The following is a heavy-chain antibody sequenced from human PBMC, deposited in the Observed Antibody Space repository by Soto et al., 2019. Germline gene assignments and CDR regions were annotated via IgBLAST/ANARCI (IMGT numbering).Heavy chain of an antibody. CDR3: ATRLSMATGEYFQH. J-gene: IGHJ1*01. CDR2: IIPIFGTA. Sequence: SVKVSFKASGGTFSSYAISWVRQAPGQGLEWMGGIIPIFGTANYAQKFQGRVTITADESTSTAYMELSSLRSEDTAVYYCATRLSMATGEYFQHWDQGTLVTVSS. V-gene: IGHV1-69*13. D-gene: IGHD5-12*01. CDR1: GGTFSSYA.